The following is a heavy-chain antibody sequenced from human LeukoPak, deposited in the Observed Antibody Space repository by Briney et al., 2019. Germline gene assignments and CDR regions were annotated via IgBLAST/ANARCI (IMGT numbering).Heavy chain of an antibody. V-gene: IGHV1-8*01. D-gene: IGHD2-21*01. CDR1: GYTFSDYD. Sequence: GASVKVSCKASGYTFSDYDVNWVRQAPGLGLEWMVWMNPTSGDTGYAQKFQGRVTMTRSMSRNTAYMELSRLRSEDNAAYFCARVVMKAFYYYYMDVWGKGTTIIISS. J-gene: IGHJ6*03. CDR2: MNPTSGDT. CDR3: ARVVMKAFYYYYMDV.